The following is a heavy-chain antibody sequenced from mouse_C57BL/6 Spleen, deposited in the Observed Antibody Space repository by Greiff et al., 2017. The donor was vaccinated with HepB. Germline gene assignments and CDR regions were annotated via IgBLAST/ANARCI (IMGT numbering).Heavy chain of an antibody. CDR1: GYTFTDHT. Sequence: QVHVKQSDAELVKPGASVKISCKVSGYTFTDHTIHWMKQRHEQGLEWIGYIDPRYGSTKYNEKFKGKATLTAAKSSSTAYLQLNSLTSEDSAVYFCASPYYYGGYAMDYWGQGTSVTVSS. J-gene: IGHJ4*01. CDR2: IDPRYGST. CDR3: ASPYYYGGYAMDY. D-gene: IGHD1-1*01. V-gene: IGHV1-78*01.